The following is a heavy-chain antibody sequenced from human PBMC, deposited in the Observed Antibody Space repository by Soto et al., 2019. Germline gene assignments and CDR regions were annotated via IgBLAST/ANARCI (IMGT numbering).Heavy chain of an antibody. CDR2: IYHSGST. CDR1: GGSISSSNW. J-gene: IGHJ4*02. CDR3: ASKNYYDSSGYRDY. Sequence: PSETLSLTCAVSGGSISSSNWWSWVRQPPGKGLEWIGEIYHSGSTNYNPSLKSRVTISVDKSKNQFSLKLSSVTAADTAVYYCASKNYYDSSGYRDYWGQGTLVTVSS. V-gene: IGHV4-4*02. D-gene: IGHD3-22*01.